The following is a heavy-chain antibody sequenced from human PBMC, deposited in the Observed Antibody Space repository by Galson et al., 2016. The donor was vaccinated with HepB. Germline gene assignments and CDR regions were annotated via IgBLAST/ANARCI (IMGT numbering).Heavy chain of an antibody. CDR1: GGSVNSDDYS. J-gene: IGHJ4*02. Sequence: TLSLTCGVSGGSVNSDDYSWTWIRQPPGKGLEWIGYIYYSGDTYYNPSLKSRLTMSLERSRNRFSIKMTSVTAADTATYYCAHLSVIRGVNGGALQYWGQGALVTVTS. D-gene: IGHD3-10*01. V-gene: IGHV4-30-2*01. CDR2: IYYSGDT. CDR3: AHLSVIRGVNGGALQY.